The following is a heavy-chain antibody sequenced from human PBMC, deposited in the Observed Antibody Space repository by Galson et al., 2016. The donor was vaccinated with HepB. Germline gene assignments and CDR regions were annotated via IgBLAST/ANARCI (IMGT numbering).Heavy chain of an antibody. CDR2: TSSDERVK. D-gene: IGHD3-16*01. V-gene: IGHV3-30*04. Sequence: SLRLSCAASGFTLNNYALNWVRHPPGKGLEWVAVTSSDERVKFYADSVRGRFTISRDNARNSLYLQMNSLEPEDSALYYCVRDMAPGGAGVWGQGTTVTVSS. CDR3: VRDMAPGGAGV. J-gene: IGHJ6*02. CDR1: GFTLNNYA.